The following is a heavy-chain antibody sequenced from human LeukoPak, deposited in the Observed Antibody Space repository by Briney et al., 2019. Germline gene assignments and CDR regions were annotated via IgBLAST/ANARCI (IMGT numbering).Heavy chain of an antibody. CDR2: ISADGTST. CDR3: ARETDN. V-gene: IGHV3-43*02. Sequence: PGGSLRLSCATSRFTSDDFGIHWVRQAPGKGLEWVCFISADGTSTFYADSVRGRFTISRDSSKNSLYLQMNSLRTEDTAFYYCARETDNWGQGTLVTVFS. J-gene: IGHJ4*02. CDR1: RFTSDDFG.